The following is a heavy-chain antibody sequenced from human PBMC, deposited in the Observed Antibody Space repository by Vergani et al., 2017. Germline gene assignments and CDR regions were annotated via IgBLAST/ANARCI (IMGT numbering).Heavy chain of an antibody. Sequence: QVQLQESGPRLVRPSQSLSLTCTVSGGSINTGAYYWSWIRQPAGKGLEWIGRVYTSGMTNYNPSLKSRVTILVDRSKSQLSLKLTSVTAADTAVYYCARANYYDSSGYYYGRYYYYYGMDVWGQGTTVTVSS. V-gene: IGHV4-61*02. CDR2: VYTSGMT. CDR3: ARANYYDSSGYYYGRYYYYYGMDV. CDR1: GGSINTGAYY. D-gene: IGHD3-22*01. J-gene: IGHJ6*02.